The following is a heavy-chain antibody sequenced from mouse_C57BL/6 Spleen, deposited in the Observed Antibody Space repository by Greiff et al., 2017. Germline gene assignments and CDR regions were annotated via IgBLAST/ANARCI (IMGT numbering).Heavy chain of an antibody. CDR1: GYTFTSYW. CDR3: ARSNWDDLDY. V-gene: IGHV1-52*01. Sequence: QVHVKQPGAELVRPGSSVKLSCKASGYTFTSYWMHWVKQRPIQGLEWIGNIDPSDSETHYNQKFKDKATLTVDKSSSTAYMQLSSLTSEDSAVYYCARSNWDDLDYWGQGTTLTVSS. D-gene: IGHD4-1*01. CDR2: IDPSDSET. J-gene: IGHJ2*01.